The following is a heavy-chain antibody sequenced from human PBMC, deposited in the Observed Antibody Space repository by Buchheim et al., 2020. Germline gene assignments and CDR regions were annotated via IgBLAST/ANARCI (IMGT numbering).Heavy chain of an antibody. CDR2: TYYSGST. Sequence: QLQLQESGPGLVKPSETLSLTCTVSGGSISSSSYYWGWIRQPPGKGLEWIGSTYYSGSTYYNPSLKSRVTISVDTSKNQFSLKLSSVTAADTAVYYCARTPGIAAAGTGDYWGQGTL. V-gene: IGHV4-39*07. CDR3: ARTPGIAAAGTGDY. CDR1: GGSISSSSYY. J-gene: IGHJ4*02. D-gene: IGHD6-13*01.